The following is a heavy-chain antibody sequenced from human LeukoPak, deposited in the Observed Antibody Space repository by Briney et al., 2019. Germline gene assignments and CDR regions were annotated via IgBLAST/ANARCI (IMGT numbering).Heavy chain of an antibody. J-gene: IGHJ4*02. Sequence: GGSLRLSCAASGVTFSSYAMSWVRQAPGKGLEWVSGISGSGGSTYYADSVKGRFTISRDNSKNTPYLQMNSLRAEDTAVYYCAKDGGYRPLGDFDYWGQGTLVTVSS. CDR1: GVTFSSYA. CDR2: ISGSGGST. CDR3: AKDGGYRPLGDFDY. V-gene: IGHV3-23*01. D-gene: IGHD5-24*01.